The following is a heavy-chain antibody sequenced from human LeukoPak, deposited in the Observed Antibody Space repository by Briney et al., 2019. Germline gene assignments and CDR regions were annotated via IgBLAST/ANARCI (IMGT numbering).Heavy chain of an antibody. V-gene: IGHV4-31*03. CDR3: ARTAYCGGDCYSLYYYGMDV. CDR1: GGPISSGGYH. J-gene: IGHJ6*02. Sequence: PSETLSLTCTVSGGPISSGGYHWSWIRQHPGKGLEWIGYIYYSGNTYYNPSLKSRVTISLDTSKNQFSLKLSSVTAADTAVYYCARTAYCGGDCYSLYYYGMDVWGQGTTVTVSS. CDR2: IYYSGNT. D-gene: IGHD2-21*02.